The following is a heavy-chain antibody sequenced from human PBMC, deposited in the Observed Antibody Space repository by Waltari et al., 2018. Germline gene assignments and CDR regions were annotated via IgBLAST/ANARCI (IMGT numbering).Heavy chain of an antibody. CDR1: GFTFSSYD. CDR2: ISSAGRNK. Sequence: QVQLVESGGGVVQPGRSLRPSCAASGFTFSSYDMHWVRQAPGQGLESLAVISSAGRNKVHAASVKGRLTLSRDNATITLYLQMNSLRAGDTAVYYCARVKLSVQDIDGACDNWGEGTMVTVSS. J-gene: IGHJ3*02. CDR3: ARVKLSVQDIDGACDN. D-gene: IGHD3-10*02. V-gene: IGHV3-30*04.